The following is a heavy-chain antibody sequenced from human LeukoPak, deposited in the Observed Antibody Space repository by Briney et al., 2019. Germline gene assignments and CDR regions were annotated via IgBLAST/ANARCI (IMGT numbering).Heavy chain of an antibody. Sequence: PGGSLRPSCAASGFTFSSYGMHWVRQAPGKGLEWVSSIFPSGGEIHYADSVRGRFTISRDNSKSTLSLQMNSLRAEDTAIYYCATYRQVLLPFESWGQGTLVTVSS. D-gene: IGHD2-8*02. CDR1: GFTFSSYG. CDR3: ATYRQVLLPFES. CDR2: IFPSGGEI. J-gene: IGHJ4*02. V-gene: IGHV3-23*01.